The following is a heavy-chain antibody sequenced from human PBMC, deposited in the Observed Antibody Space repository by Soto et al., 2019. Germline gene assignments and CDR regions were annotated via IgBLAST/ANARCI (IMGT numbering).Heavy chain of an antibody. CDR3: ARFVRY. Sequence: QVQLQQWGAGLLKPSETLSLTCAVYGGSFSGYYWSWIRQPPGKGLEWIGEINHSGSTNYNPSLTSRITQSVDTTKNQFSLKLSSVTAADTAVYYCARFVRYWGQGTLVTVSS. CDR1: GGSFSGYY. CDR2: INHSGST. J-gene: IGHJ4*02. V-gene: IGHV4-34*01.